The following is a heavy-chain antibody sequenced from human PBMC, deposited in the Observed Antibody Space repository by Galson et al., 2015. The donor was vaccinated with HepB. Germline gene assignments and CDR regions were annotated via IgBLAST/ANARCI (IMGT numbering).Heavy chain of an antibody. V-gene: IGHV1-8*01. CDR1: GYIFTTYD. CDR2: MNTNSGNT. J-gene: IGHJ6*03. CDR3: ARSEGGSLEWLLFRSDYYYMDV. D-gene: IGHD3-3*01. Sequence: SVKVSCKASGYIFTTYDINWVRQATGQGLEWMGWMNTNSGNTGYAQKFQGRVTMTRNISISTAYMELSSLRSEDTAVYYCARSEGGSLEWLLFRSDYYYMDVWGKGTTVTVSS.